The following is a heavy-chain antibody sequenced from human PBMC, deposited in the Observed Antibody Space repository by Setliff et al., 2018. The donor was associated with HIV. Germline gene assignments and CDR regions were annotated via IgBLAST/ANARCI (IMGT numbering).Heavy chain of an antibody. J-gene: IGHJ4*02. CDR1: GYTFTGYY. CDR2: INPNSGDT. CDR3: ARDAGAPGRGNPLDY. D-gene: IGHD3-10*01. Sequence: ASVKVSCKASGYTFTGYYMHWVRQAPGQGLEWMGWINPNSGDTFYAQKFQGRVTLTRDTSITTAYMELSTLRDDDTAVYYCARDAGAPGRGNPLDYWGQGTLVTVSS. V-gene: IGHV1-2*02.